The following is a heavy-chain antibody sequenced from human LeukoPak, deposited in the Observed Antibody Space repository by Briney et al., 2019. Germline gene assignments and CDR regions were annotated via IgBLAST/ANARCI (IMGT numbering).Heavy chain of an antibody. CDR3: ARVEQLVTPFYYYGMDV. V-gene: IGHV3-30-3*01. J-gene: IGHJ6*02. CDR2: ISYDGSNK. CDR1: GFTFSSYA. Sequence: GGSLRLSCAASGFTFSSYAMHWVRQAPGKGLEWVAVISYDGSNKYYADSVKGRFTISRDNPKNTLYLQMNSLRAEDTAVYYCARVEQLVTPFYYYGMDVWGQGTTVTVSS. D-gene: IGHD6-13*01.